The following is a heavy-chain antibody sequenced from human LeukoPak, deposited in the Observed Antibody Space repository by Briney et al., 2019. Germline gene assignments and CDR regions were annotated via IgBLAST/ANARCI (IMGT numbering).Heavy chain of an antibody. CDR2: TYYRPKFNT. CDR3: ARGSHNSFDY. J-gene: IGHJ4*02. D-gene: IGHD3-10*01. Sequence: SQTLSLTCAISGDSLSNNNVAWNWIRQSPSRGLEWLGRTYYRPKFNTDYAVSVKSRIAINSDTSKNQFSPQLNSVTPEDTGVYYCARGSHNSFDYWGQGTLVTVSS. V-gene: IGHV6-1*01. CDR1: GDSLSNNNVA.